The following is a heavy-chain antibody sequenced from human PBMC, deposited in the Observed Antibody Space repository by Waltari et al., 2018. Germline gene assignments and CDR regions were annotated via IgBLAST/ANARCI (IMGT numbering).Heavy chain of an antibody. J-gene: IGHJ4*02. CDR1: GGSITGYY. Sequence: QVQLQESGPGLVKPSETLSLTCTVSGGSITGYYWSWIRQPPGKGLEWIGHIDYNGNTDYNPSLKSRVTISVDTSKNQFSLKLSSVTAADTAVYYCAREIYGGNSRPYDYWGQGTLVTVSS. V-gene: IGHV4-59*01. CDR3: AREIYGGNSRPYDY. D-gene: IGHD4-17*01. CDR2: IDYNGNT.